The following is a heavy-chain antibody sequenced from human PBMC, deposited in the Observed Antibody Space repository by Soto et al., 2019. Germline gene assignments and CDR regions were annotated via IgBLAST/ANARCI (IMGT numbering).Heavy chain of an antibody. Sequence: PXESLKISCKRSGYSFTSDWICCVRHIPGKGLEGMGIIYPGDSDTRYSPSVQGQVTISADKSISTAYLQWSSLKASDPAMYYCASISAAGKYYYGMDVWGQGTTDPVSS. J-gene: IGHJ6*01. V-gene: IGHV5-51*01. D-gene: IGHD6-13*01. CDR2: IYPGDSDT. CDR3: ASISAAGKYYYGMDV. CDR1: GYSFTSDW.